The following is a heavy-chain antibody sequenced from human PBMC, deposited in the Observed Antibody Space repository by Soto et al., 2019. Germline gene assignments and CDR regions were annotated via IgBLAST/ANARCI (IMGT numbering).Heavy chain of an antibody. CDR1: SVSNAW. V-gene: IGHV3-15*07. Sequence: SVSNAWMNWVRQAPGKGLEWVGRIKSKTDGGTTDYAAPVKGRFTISRDDSKNTLYLQMNSLKTEDTAVYYCTTDLLNVLLCFGESDDAFDIWGQGTMVTVSS. D-gene: IGHD3-10*01. J-gene: IGHJ3*02. CDR2: IKSKTDGGTT. CDR3: TTDLLNVLLCFGESDDAFDI.